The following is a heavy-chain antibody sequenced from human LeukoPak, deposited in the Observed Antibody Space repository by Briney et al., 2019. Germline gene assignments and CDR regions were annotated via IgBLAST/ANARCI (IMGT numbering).Heavy chain of an antibody. CDR2: IYYSGST. CDR1: GFTFSSYSMN. CDR3: ATSVDIVARGTVFDY. Sequence: LRLSCAASGFTFSSYSMNWVRQAPGKGLEWIGSIYYSGSTYYNPSLKSRVTISVDTSKNQFSLKLSSVTAADTAVYYCATSVDIVARGTVFDYWGQGTLVTVSS. V-gene: IGHV4-59*05. D-gene: IGHD5-12*01. J-gene: IGHJ4*02.